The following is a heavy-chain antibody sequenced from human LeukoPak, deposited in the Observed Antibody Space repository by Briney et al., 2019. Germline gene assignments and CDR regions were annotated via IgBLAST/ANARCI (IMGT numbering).Heavy chain of an antibody. CDR3: ARNGYSYGYSDYFDY. CDR2: ISAYNGNT. D-gene: IGHD5-18*01. V-gene: IGHV1-18*01. CDR1: GYTFTSYG. Sequence: ASVKVSCKASGYTFTSYGISWVRQAPGQGLEWMGWISAYNGNTNYAQKLQGRVTMTTGTSTSTAYMELRSLRSDDTAVYYCARNGYSYGYSDYFDYWGQGTLVTVSS. J-gene: IGHJ4*02.